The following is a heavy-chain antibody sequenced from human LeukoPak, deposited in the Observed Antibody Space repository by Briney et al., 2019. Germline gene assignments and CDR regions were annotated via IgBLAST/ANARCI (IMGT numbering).Heavy chain of an antibody. D-gene: IGHD5-18*01. Sequence: PGGSLRLSCAASGFTLSSYSMNWVRQAPGKGLEWVSSISSSSSYIYYADSVKGRFTISRDNAKNSLYLQMNSLRAEDTAVYYCAREGGDSYGPNPLDYWGQGTLVTVSS. J-gene: IGHJ4*02. CDR2: ISSSSSYI. CDR3: AREGGDSYGPNPLDY. CDR1: GFTLSSYS. V-gene: IGHV3-21*01.